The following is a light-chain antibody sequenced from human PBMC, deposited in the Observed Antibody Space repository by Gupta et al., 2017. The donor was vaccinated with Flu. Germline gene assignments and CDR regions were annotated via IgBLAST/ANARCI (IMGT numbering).Light chain of an antibody. Sequence: EIVLTQSPGTLSLSPGERVTLSCRASQSVNNNLLTWYQQKPGQAPRLLIYGASSRATGIPDRFSGSGSATDFTLTIRRLEPEAFAVYYCQQEGISVSTFGQGTKMEIK. V-gene: IGKV3-20*01. J-gene: IGKJ2*01. CDR2: GAS. CDR3: QQEGISVST. CDR1: QSVNNNL.